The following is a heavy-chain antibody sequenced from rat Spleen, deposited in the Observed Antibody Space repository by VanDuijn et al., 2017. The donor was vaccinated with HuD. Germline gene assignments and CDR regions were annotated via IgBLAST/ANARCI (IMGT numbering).Heavy chain of an antibody. CDR2: IIYDGSST. CDR3: ARHSPFMYTTDWGVMDA. J-gene: IGHJ4*01. D-gene: IGHD1-6*01. V-gene: IGHV5-17*01. CDR1: GFTFSDYA. Sequence: EVQLVESGGGLVQPGRSLKFSCAASGFTFSDYAMAWVRQAPKKGLEWVATIIYDGSSTYYRDSVKGRFTISRDNAKSTLYLQMDSLRSEDTATYYCARHSPFMYTTDWGVMDAWGQGASVTVSS.